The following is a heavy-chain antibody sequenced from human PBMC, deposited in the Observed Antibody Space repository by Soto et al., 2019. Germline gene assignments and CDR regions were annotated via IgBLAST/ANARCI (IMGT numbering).Heavy chain of an antibody. CDR2: VNPNNGDT. CDR1: GYTFSNYD. CDR3: AKVSRKGSAIDFDY. D-gene: IGHD3-10*01. J-gene: IGHJ4*02. V-gene: IGHV1-8*01. Sequence: QVQLVQSGAELKKPGASVKVSCMASGYTFSNYDMNWVRQATGQGPEWIGWVNPNNGDTGYAQKFQGRVTLTTDISTTTAYMELTSLRSEDTAIYYCAKVSRKGSAIDFDYWGQGTRITVSS.